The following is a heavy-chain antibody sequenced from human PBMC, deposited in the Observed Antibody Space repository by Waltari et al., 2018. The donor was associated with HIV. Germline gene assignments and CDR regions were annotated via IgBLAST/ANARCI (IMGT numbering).Heavy chain of an antibody. J-gene: IGHJ5*01. CDR3: ARLDCSGGTCSPFDP. V-gene: IGHV4-39*01. D-gene: IGHD2-15*01. Sequence: QLQLQESGPGLVKPSETLSLTCTVSGGSVFSSVSYWGWIRQPPGRGLEWIGTLYYTGNTYYNPSLQSQVAISVGVSKNQFSLKLGSVSASDTAVYYCARLDCSGGTCSPFDPWGQGTLVTVSS. CDR1: GGSVFSSVSY. CDR2: LYYTGNT.